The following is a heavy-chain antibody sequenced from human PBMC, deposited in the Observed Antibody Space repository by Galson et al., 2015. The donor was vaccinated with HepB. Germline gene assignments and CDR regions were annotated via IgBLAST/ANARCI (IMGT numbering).Heavy chain of an antibody. CDR2: ISYDGSNK. CDR3: ARVARVPYYYDSRVGAFDI. CDR1: GFTFSSYA. J-gene: IGHJ3*02. D-gene: IGHD3-22*01. V-gene: IGHV3-30*04. Sequence: SLRLSCAASGFTFSSYAMHWVRQAPGKGLEWVAVISYDGSNKYYADSVKGRFTISRDNSKNTLYLQMNSLRAEDTAVYYCARVARVPYYYDSRVGAFDIWGQGTMVTVSS.